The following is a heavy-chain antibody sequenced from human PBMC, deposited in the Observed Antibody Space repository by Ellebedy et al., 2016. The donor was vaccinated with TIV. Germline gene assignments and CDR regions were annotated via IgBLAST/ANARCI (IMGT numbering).Heavy chain of an antibody. CDR3: AKDLRYTTGWGGALDI. J-gene: IGHJ3*02. CDR2: ICGSAYTT. CDR1: GFNFGGHA. D-gene: IGHD2-8*02. Sequence: PGGSLRLSCTASGFNFGGHAMKWVRQAPGKGLEWASSICGSAYTTHYADSVEGRFTISRVNSRNTLYLKMNSLRGEDTAVYFCAKDLRYTTGWGGALDIWGQGAMVTVSS. V-gene: IGHV3-23*01.